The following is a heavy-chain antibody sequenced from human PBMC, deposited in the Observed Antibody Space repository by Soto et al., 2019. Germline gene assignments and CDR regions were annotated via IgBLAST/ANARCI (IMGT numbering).Heavy chain of an antibody. CDR2: ISSSGSSI. J-gene: IGHJ4*01. CDR3: ARENYGGNRGYFDY. CDR1: GFTFSSYE. V-gene: IGHV3-48*03. Sequence: EVQLVESGGGLVQPGGSLRLSCAASGFTFSSYEMNWVRQAPGKGLEWVSYISSSGSSIYYADSVKGRFTNSRDNAKNSLYLQMNSLRAEDTAVYYCARENYGGNRGYFDYWGHGTLVTVSS. D-gene: IGHD4-17*01.